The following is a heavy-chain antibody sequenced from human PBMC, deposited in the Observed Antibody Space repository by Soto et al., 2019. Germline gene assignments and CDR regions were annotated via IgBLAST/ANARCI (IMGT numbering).Heavy chain of an antibody. Sequence: QVQLVQSGAEVKKPGASVKVSCKASGYTFTSYAMHWVRQAPGQRLEWMGWINAGNGNTKYSQKFQGRVTITRDTSASTAYMELSSLRSEDTAVYYCARTIRESSGSDPRDYWGQGTLVTVSS. V-gene: IGHV1-3*01. CDR2: INAGNGNT. D-gene: IGHD6-19*01. CDR1: GYTFTSYA. CDR3: ARTIRESSGSDPRDY. J-gene: IGHJ4*02.